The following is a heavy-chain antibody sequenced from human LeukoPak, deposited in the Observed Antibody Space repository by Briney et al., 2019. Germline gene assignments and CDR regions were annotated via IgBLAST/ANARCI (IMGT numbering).Heavy chain of an antibody. CDR1: GGTFSSYA. CDR2: IIPIFGTA. CDR3: ARGLGYCSGGSCYFPYYFDY. D-gene: IGHD2-15*01. Sequence: SVKVSCKASGGTFSSYAISWVRQAPGQGLEWRGGIIPIFGTANYAQKFQGRVTITADESTSTAYMELSSLRSEDTAVYYCARGLGYCSGGSCYFPYYFDYWGQGTLVTVSS. V-gene: IGHV1-69*13. J-gene: IGHJ4*02.